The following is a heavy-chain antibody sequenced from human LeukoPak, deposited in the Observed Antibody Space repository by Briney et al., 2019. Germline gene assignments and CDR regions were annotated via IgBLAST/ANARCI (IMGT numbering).Heavy chain of an antibody. V-gene: IGHV3-30*02. Sequence: QAGGSLRLSCAASGFIFSSFDMHWVRQAPGKGLEWVAFIRYDGTTKNYADSVKGRFAISRDNSKNTLYLQMNSLRAEDTAVYYCAKSATSHTIFDEWGQGTMVTVSS. CDR2: IRYDGTTK. D-gene: IGHD3-3*01. CDR1: GFIFSSFD. J-gene: IGHJ3*01. CDR3: AKSATSHTIFDE.